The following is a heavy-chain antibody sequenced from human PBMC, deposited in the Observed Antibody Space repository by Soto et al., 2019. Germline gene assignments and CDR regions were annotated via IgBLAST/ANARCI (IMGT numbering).Heavy chain of an antibody. Sequence: EVQLVESGGGLVKPGGSLRLSCAASGFTFSNAWMSWVRQAPGKGLEWVGRIKSKTDGGTTVYAAPVKGRFTISRDDSKNTLYLQMNSLKTEDTAVYYCTTAWGSYPADYWGQGTLVTVSS. V-gene: IGHV3-15*01. CDR2: IKSKTDGGTT. CDR1: GFTFSNAW. D-gene: IGHD3-16*01. CDR3: TTAWGSYPADY. J-gene: IGHJ4*02.